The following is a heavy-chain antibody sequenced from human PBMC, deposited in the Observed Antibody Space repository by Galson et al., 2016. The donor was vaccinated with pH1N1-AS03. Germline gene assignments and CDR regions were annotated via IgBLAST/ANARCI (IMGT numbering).Heavy chain of an antibody. J-gene: IGHJ6*02. CDR1: GFTFSSSH. D-gene: IGHD4-17*01. Sequence: SLRLSCAASGFTFSSSHMNWVRQAPGKRLEWVSYISSSSSTIYYVDSVKGRFTISRDNAKSSLYLQMHSLRAEDTAVYYCARTHHGDYAYYGMDVWGQGTTVTVSS. V-gene: IGHV3-48*01. CDR2: ISSSSSTI. CDR3: ARTHHGDYAYYGMDV.